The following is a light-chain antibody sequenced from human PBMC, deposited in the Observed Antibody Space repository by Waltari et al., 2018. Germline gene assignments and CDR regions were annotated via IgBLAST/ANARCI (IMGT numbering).Light chain of an antibody. J-gene: IGLJ2*01. Sequence: QSALTQPRSVSGSPGQSVTISCTGTSSDVGGYNYVSCPQQHPGKAPKLMIYDVTKRPAGVPDRFPGSKSGSTASLTISGLQAEDEAEYYCCSYADTYTVLFGGGTKLTVL. CDR2: DVT. CDR1: SSDVGGYNY. CDR3: CSYADTYTVL. V-gene: IGLV2-11*01.